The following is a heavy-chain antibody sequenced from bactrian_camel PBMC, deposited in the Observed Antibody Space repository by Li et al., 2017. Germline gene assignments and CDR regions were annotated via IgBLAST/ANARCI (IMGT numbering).Heavy chain of an antibody. V-gene: IGHV3-2*01. CDR3: AARSGYCNMLSAAEFTY. CDR2: IFRFYRST. CDR1: GYTYSSNC. J-gene: IGHJ4*01. D-gene: IGHD2*01. Sequence: HVQLVESGGGSVQAGGSLRLSCSASGYTYSSNCMAWFRQAPGKEREGVASIFRFYRSTYYADSVKGRFTIDMDNAKNTLYLQMDSLKFEDSGMYYCAARSGYCNMLSAAEFTYWGQGTQVTVS.